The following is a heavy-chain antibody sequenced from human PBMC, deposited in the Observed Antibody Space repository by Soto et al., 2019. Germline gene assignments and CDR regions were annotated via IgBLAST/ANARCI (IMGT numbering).Heavy chain of an antibody. Sequence: QVQLVQSGPELKKPGSSVKVSCKAPGDTFNSYGISWVRQAPGQGLEWMGGIVAMFGTTNVALKFEDRVTITADELTTTVYMEIRGLTSEDTAVYYCARDLADVHLWDAFDVWGHGTRVTVSS. CDR3: ARDLADVHLWDAFDV. CDR2: IVAMFGTT. D-gene: IGHD6-13*01. J-gene: IGHJ3*01. CDR1: GDTFNSYG. V-gene: IGHV1-69*01.